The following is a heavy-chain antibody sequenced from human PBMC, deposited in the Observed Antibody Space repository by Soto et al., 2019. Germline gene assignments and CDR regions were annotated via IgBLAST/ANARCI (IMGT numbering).Heavy chain of an antibody. CDR2: INHSGST. CDR3: AIGSYSSGWYVDYYYYYMDV. Sequence: SETLSLTCAVYGGSFSGYYWSWIRQPPGKGLEWIGEINHSGSTNYNPSLKSRVTISVDTSKNQFSLKLSSVTAADTAVYYCAIGSYSSGWYVDYYYYYMDVWGKGTTVTVSS. CDR1: GGSFSGYY. D-gene: IGHD6-19*01. J-gene: IGHJ6*03. V-gene: IGHV4-34*01.